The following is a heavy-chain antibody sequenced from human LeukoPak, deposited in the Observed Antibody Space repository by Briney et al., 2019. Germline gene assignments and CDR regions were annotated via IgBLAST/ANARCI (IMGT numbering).Heavy chain of an antibody. CDR3: AKDLNYGFDS. CDR1: GFAFRTYA. D-gene: IGHD3-10*01. V-gene: IGHV3-23*01. Sequence: PGESQRLSCAASGFAFRTYAMSWVRQAPGKGLEGVSAISGSGDKTFYAESVRGRFTISRDNSKNTLYLQMNSLRAEDTAVYYCAKDLNYGFDSWGQGTLVTVSS. J-gene: IGHJ4*02. CDR2: ISGSGDKT.